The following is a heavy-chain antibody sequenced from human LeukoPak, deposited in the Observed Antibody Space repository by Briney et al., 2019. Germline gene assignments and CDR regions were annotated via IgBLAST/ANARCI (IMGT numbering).Heavy chain of an antibody. CDR3: ARDRLVVVAATSAGFDP. CDR2: IIPIFGIA. CDR1: GGTFSSYA. J-gene: IGHJ5*02. V-gene: IGHV1-69*04. Sequence: GASVKVSCKASGGTFSSYAISWVRQAPGQGLEWMGRIIPIFGIANYAQKFQGRVTITADKSTSTAYMELSSLRSEDTAVYYCARDRLVVVAATSAGFDPWGQGTLVTVSS. D-gene: IGHD2-15*01.